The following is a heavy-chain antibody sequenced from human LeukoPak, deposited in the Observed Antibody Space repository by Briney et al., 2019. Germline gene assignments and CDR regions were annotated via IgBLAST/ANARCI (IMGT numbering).Heavy chain of an antibody. Sequence: GESLKISCKGSGYSFTNYWIGWVRQMPGKGLEWMGMLYPGDSASRFSPSFQGRVTMSVDRSINTAYPQWSSLRASDTAMYYCATSREVAGSHAFDIWGQGTVVTVSS. CDR2: LYPGDSAS. V-gene: IGHV5-51*01. D-gene: IGHD6-19*01. J-gene: IGHJ3*02. CDR1: GYSFTNYW. CDR3: ATSREVAGSHAFDI.